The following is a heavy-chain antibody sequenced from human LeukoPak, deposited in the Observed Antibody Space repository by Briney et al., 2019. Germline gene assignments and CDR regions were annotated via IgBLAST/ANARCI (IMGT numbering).Heavy chain of an antibody. CDR3: ARDEYFFDS. CDR2: ISSSGSYI. V-gene: IGHV3-21*01. CDR1: GFTFSTYS. J-gene: IGHJ4*02. Sequence: GGSLRLSCAASGFTFSTYSMNWVRQAPVKGLEWVSSISSSGSYIYYADSMKGRFTISRDNAKDSLSLQMNDLRAEDTAVYYCARDEYFFDSWGQGTLVTVSS.